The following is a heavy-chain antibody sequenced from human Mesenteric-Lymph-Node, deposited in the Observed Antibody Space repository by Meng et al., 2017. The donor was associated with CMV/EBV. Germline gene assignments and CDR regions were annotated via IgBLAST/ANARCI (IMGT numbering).Heavy chain of an antibody. Sequence: GGSLRLSCAASGFSFSSYAMSWVRQAPGKGLEWVSAISGSGGSTYYADSVKGRFTISRDNSKNTLYLQMNFLGAEDTAVYYCAKNAGLNYDFWSGLRFQHWGPGTLVTVSS. J-gene: IGHJ1*01. CDR3: AKNAGLNYDFWSGLRFQH. D-gene: IGHD3-3*01. V-gene: IGHV3-23*01. CDR1: GFSFSSYA. CDR2: ISGSGGST.